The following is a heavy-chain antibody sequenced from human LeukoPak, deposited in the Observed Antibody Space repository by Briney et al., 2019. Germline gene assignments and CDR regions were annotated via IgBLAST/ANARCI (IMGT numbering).Heavy chain of an antibody. CDR2: IYYSGST. CDR1: GGSISSGGYY. Sequence: SETLSLTCTVSGGSISSGGYYWSWIRQHPGKGLEWIGYIYYSGSTYYNPSLKSRVAISVDTSKNQFSLKLSSVTAADTAVYYCARDSSSSGDAFDIWGQGTMVTVSS. J-gene: IGHJ3*02. V-gene: IGHV4-31*03. CDR3: ARDSSSSGDAFDI. D-gene: IGHD6-6*01.